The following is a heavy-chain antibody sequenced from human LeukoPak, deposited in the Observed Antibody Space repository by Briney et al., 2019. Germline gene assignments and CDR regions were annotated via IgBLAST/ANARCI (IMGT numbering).Heavy chain of an antibody. D-gene: IGHD2-2*01. CDR3: ARGGYCSSTSCLYYFDY. CDR1: GYTFTSYD. CDR2: MNPNSGNT. J-gene: IGHJ4*02. V-gene: IGHV1-8*01. Sequence: AASVKVSCKASGYTFTSYDINWVRQATGHGLEWMGWMNPNSGNTGYAQKFQGRVTMTRNTSISTAYMELSSLRSEDTAVYYCARGGYCSSTSCLYYFDYWGQGTLVTVSS.